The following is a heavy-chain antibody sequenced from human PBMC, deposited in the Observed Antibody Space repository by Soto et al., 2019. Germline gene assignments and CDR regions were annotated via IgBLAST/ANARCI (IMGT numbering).Heavy chain of an antibody. CDR1: GYTFTSYC. D-gene: IGHD2-15*01. J-gene: IGHJ5*02. Sequence: ASVKVSCKASGYTFTSYCISWVLQAPGQGLEWMGWISAYNGNTNYAQKLQGRVTMTTDTSTSTAYMELRSLRSDDTAVYYCARHLGYCSGGSCYQPTDNWFDPWGQGTLVTVSS. V-gene: IGHV1-18*04. CDR3: ARHLGYCSGGSCYQPTDNWFDP. CDR2: ISAYNGNT.